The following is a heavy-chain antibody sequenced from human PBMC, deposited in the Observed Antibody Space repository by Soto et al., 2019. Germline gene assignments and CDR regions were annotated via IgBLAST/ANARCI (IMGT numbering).Heavy chain of an antibody. D-gene: IGHD3-22*01. Sequence: QVQLVQSGAEVKKPGSSVKVSCKASGGTFSSYAISWGRQAPGQGLEWMGGIIPIFGTANYAQKFQGRVTITADESTSTANMELSSLRSEDTAVYYCARAYYYDSSDYYTQDYWGQGTMVTVSS. CDR1: GGTFSSYA. V-gene: IGHV1-69*01. CDR2: IIPIFGTA. J-gene: IGHJ4*02. CDR3: ARAYYYDSSDYYTQDY.